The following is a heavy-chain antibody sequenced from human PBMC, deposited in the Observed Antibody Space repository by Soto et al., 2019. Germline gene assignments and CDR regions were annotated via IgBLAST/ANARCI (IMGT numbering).Heavy chain of an antibody. Sequence: EVQLLESGGGLVQPGGSLRLSCAASGFTFSSYAMSWVRQAPGKGLEWVSAISGSGGDTYYADSVKGRFTISRDNSKNTVYLQMNSVRAEDTAVHYCAKLTRDSTSSWLFDYWGQGTLVTVSP. J-gene: IGHJ4*02. CDR3: AKLTRDSTSSWLFDY. D-gene: IGHD6-6*01. CDR1: GFTFSSYA. CDR2: ISGSGGDT. V-gene: IGHV3-23*01.